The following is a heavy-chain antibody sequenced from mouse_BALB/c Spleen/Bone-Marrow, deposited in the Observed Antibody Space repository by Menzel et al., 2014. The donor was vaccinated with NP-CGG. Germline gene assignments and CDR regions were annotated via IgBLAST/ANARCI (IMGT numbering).Heavy chain of an antibody. CDR2: ISYSGST. CDR3: ARRSGNYYYYAMDY. D-gene: IGHD2-1*01. CDR1: GDSITSGY. J-gene: IGHJ4*01. V-gene: IGHV3-8*02. Sequence: EVQLQESGPSLVKPSQTLSLTCSVTGDSITSGYWNWIRKFPGNKLEYMGYISYSGSTYYNPSLKSRISITRDTSKNXYYLQLNSVTTEDTATYYCARRSGNYYYYAMDYWGQGTSVTVSS.